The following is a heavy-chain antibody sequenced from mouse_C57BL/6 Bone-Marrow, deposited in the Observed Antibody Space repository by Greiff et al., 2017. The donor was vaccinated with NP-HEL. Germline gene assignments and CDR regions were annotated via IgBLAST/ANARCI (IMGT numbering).Heavy chain of an antibody. CDR3: ARGHYGSSYEFAY. CDR1: GYTFTSYG. Sequence: QVQLQQSGAELARPGASVKLSCKASGYTFTSYGISWVKQRTGQGLEWIGEIYPRSGNTYYNEKFKGKATLTADKSSSTAYMELRSLTSEDAAVYFCARGHYGSSYEFAYWGQGTLVTVSA. D-gene: IGHD1-1*01. CDR2: IYPRSGNT. V-gene: IGHV1-81*01. J-gene: IGHJ3*01.